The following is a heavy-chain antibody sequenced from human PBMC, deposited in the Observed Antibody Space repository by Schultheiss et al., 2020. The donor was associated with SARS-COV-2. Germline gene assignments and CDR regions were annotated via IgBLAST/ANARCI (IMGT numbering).Heavy chain of an antibody. J-gene: IGHJ4*02. D-gene: IGHD3-22*01. CDR2: ISYDGSNK. CDR3: TTDHYYDSSGYYYPFDY. CDR1: GFTFSSYA. Sequence: GGSLRLSCAASGFTFSSYAMHWVRQAPGKGLEWVAVISYDGSNKYYADSVKGRFTISRDDSKNTLYLQMNSLKTEDTAVYYCTTDHYYDSSGYYYPFDYWGQGTLVTVSS. V-gene: IGHV3-30-3*01.